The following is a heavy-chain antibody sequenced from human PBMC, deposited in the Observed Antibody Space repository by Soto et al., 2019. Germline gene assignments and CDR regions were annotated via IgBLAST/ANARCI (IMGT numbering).Heavy chain of an antibody. D-gene: IGHD2-15*01. V-gene: IGHV1-69*13. CDR3: ARARGYCSGGSCYHHKIEYFQH. CDR1: GVTFSSYA. J-gene: IGHJ1*01. CDR2: IIPIFGTA. Sequence: SVKVSCKASGVTFSSYAISWVRQAPGQGLEWMGGIIPIFGTANYAQKFQGRVTITADESTSTAYMELSSLRSEDTAVYYCARARGYCSGGSCYHHKIEYFQHWGQGTLVTVSS.